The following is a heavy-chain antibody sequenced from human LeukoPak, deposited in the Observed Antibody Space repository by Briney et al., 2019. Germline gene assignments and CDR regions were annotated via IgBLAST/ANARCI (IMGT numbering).Heavy chain of an antibody. CDR3: ARNRGYYGSGSYYSYYYYYMDV. D-gene: IGHD3-10*01. CDR2: IYYSGST. V-gene: IGHV4-39*07. J-gene: IGHJ6*03. Sequence: SETLSLTCTVSGGSISSSSYYWGWIRQPPGKGLEWIGSIYYSGSTYYNPSLKSRVTISVDTSKNQFSLKLSSVTAADTAVYYCARNRGYYGSGSYYSYYYYYMDVWGKGTTVTISS. CDR1: GGSISSSSYY.